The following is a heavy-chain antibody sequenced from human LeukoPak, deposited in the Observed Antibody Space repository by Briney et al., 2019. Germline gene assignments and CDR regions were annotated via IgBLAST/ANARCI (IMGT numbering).Heavy chain of an antibody. D-gene: IGHD3/OR15-3a*01. CDR3: ARELIDFHDHTNKGFFDS. Sequence: ASVKVSCKTSGYTFTGYYIHLLRQAPGQGLEWMAWIDPNSGGTNYAHKFKGRVTTTRDTSISTAYMEVSSLRSDDTAVYYCARELIDFHDHTNKGFFDSWGQGTLVTVSS. CDR2: IDPNSGGT. V-gene: IGHV1-2*02. J-gene: IGHJ4*02. CDR1: GYTFTGYY.